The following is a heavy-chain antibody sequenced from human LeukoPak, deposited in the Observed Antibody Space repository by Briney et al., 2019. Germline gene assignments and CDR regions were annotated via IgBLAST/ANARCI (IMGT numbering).Heavy chain of an antibody. V-gene: IGHV3-66*02. CDR3: ARDPYSSGWYRWFDP. CDR1: GFTITNNY. CDR2: IYSGGST. D-gene: IGHD6-19*01. Sequence: GGSLRLYCAASGFTITNNYISWVRQAPGKGLEWVSVIYSGGSTYYGDSVKSRFTMSRDDSKNTLYLQMNSLRVEDTAVYYCARDPYSSGWYRWFDPWGQGTLVTVSS. J-gene: IGHJ5*02.